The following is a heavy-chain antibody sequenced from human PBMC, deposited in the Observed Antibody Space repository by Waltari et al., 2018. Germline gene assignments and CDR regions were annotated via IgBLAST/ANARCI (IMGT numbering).Heavy chain of an antibody. Sequence: QVQLVQSGAEVKKPGASVKVSCKASGYTFTSYGISWVRQAPGQGLEWMGRVIPIPGIANYELKFQGRVTITADKSTSTAYMELSSRRSEDTAVYYCASGTYYYDSSGYLGGSYWGQGTLVTVSS. CDR1: GYTFTSYG. D-gene: IGHD3-22*01. V-gene: IGHV1-69*04. CDR2: VIPIPGIA. CDR3: ASGTYYYDSSGYLGGSY. J-gene: IGHJ4*02.